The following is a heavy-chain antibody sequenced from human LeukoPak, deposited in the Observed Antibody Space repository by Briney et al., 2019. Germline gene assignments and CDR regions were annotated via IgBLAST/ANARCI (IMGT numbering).Heavy chain of an antibody. D-gene: IGHD2-2*01. J-gene: IGHJ4*02. CDR2: IYHTGSI. Sequence: SETLSLTCAVSGYYISSGYYWGWLRQPPGQGLEWIGSIYHTGSIYYNPSLKSRVTISVDTSKNQFSLRLSAVTAADTAVYYCAGSTSRETFDYWGQGTLVTVAS. V-gene: IGHV4-38-2*01. CDR1: GYYISSGYY. CDR3: AGSTSRETFDY.